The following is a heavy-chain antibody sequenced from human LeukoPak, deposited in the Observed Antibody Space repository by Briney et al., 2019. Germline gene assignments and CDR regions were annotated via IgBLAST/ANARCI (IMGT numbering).Heavy chain of an antibody. J-gene: IGHJ4*02. CDR3: ATQGDGYNAFFDY. D-gene: IGHD5-24*01. CDR2: IKSKTDGGTT. V-gene: IGHV3-15*01. CDR1: GFTYSNVW. Sequence: AGGSLRLSCAASGFTYSNVWMSWVRQAPGKGLEWVGRIKSKTDGGTTDYAAPVKGRFTISRDNAKKSLYLQMNSLRAEDTAVYYCATQGDGYNAFFDYWGQGTLVTVSS.